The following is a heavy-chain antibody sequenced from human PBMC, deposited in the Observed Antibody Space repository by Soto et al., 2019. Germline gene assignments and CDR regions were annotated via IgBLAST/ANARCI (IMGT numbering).Heavy chain of an antibody. Sequence: SEPLSLTCTVSGGSISSSSYYWGWIRQPPGKGLEWIGSIYYSGSTYYNPSLKSRVTISVDTSKNQFSLKLSSVTAADTAVYYCARRRSSWYVDPWGQGTLVTVSS. D-gene: IGHD6-13*01. CDR1: GGSISSSSYY. CDR3: ARRRSSWYVDP. V-gene: IGHV4-39*01. CDR2: IYYSGST. J-gene: IGHJ5*02.